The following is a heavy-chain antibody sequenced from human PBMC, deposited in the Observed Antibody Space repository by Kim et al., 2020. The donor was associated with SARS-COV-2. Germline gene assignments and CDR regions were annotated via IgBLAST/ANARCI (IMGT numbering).Heavy chain of an antibody. V-gene: IGHV1-18*01. CDR2: ISAYNGNT. CDR1: GYTFTSYG. CDR3: ARDYGDYPPNYYYYGMDV. J-gene: IGHJ6*02. Sequence: ASVKVSCKASGYTFTSYGISWVRQAPGQGLEWMGWISAYNGNTNYAQKLQGRVTMTTDTSTSTAYMELRSLRSDDTAVYYCARDYGDYPPNYYYYGMDVWGQGTTVTVSS. D-gene: IGHD4-17*01.